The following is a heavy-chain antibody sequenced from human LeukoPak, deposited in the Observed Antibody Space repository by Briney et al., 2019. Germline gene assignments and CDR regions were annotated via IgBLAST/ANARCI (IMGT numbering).Heavy chain of an antibody. D-gene: IGHD3-3*01. CDR2: ISGSGGST. CDR3: AKAPSFTIFGVVICFDY. V-gene: IGHV3-23*01. J-gene: IGHJ4*02. CDR1: GFTFSSYA. Sequence: PGGSLRLSCAASGFTFSSYAMSWVRQAPGKGLEWVSAISGSGGSTYYADSVKGRFTISRDNSKNTLYLQMNSLRAEDTAVCYCAKAPSFTIFGVVICFDYWGQGTLVTVSS.